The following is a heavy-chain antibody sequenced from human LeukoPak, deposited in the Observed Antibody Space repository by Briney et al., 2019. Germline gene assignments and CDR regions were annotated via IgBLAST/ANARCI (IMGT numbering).Heavy chain of an antibody. CDR2: INTNTGNP. CDR1: GYTFTSYA. V-gene: IGHV7-4-1*02. D-gene: IGHD3-3*01. J-gene: IGHJ5*02. CDR3: ARDRKIFGVVINWFDP. Sequence: ASVKVSCKASGYTFTSYAMNWVRQAPGQGLEWMGWINTNTGNPTYAQGFTGRFVFSLDTSVSTAYLQISSLKAEDTAVYYCARDRKIFGVVINWFDPWGQGTLVTVSS.